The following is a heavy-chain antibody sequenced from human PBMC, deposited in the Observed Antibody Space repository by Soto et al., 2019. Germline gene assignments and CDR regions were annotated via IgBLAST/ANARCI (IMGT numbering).Heavy chain of an antibody. CDR3: AAVGIAAQDY. Sequence: QMQLVQSGPEVKKPGTSVKVSCKASGFTFTSSAVQWVRQARGQRLEWIGWIVVGSGNTNYAQKFQERVTITRVMSTSTAYMELSSLRSEHTAVYYCAAVGIAAQDYWGQGTLVTVSS. D-gene: IGHD6-13*01. CDR1: GFTFTSSA. CDR2: IVVGSGNT. V-gene: IGHV1-58*01. J-gene: IGHJ4*02.